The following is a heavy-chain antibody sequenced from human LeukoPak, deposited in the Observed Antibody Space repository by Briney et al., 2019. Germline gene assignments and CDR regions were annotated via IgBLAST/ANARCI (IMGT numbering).Heavy chain of an antibody. CDR1: GFAFSRYA. CDR3: AKDHSGSYPY. CDR2: ISGSGGST. Sequence: GGSVRLSCAVSGFAFSRYAMTWVGQAPGKGVEWVSAISGSGGSTDYADSVKGRFTISRDNSKNTLYLQMNSLRAEDTAVYYCAKDHSGSYPYWGQGTLVTVSS. V-gene: IGHV3-23*01. J-gene: IGHJ4*02. D-gene: IGHD1-26*01.